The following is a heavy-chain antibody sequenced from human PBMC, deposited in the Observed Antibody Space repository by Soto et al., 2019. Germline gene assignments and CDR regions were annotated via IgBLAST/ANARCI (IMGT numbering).Heavy chain of an antibody. CDR3: ARCYCSVGSCYSCWHFDL. CDR1: GYTFTNYG. CDR2: ISAYNGNT. D-gene: IGHD2-15*01. J-gene: IGHJ2*01. V-gene: IGHV1-18*01. Sequence: QVQLVQPGSEVKKPGASVKVSCKASGYTFTNYGMSWVRQAPGQGLEWMGWISAYNGNTNHAQNFQGRVTMTTDTSTNTAYMELRSLRSDDTAVYYCARCYCSVGSCYSCWHFDLWGRGALVTVSS.